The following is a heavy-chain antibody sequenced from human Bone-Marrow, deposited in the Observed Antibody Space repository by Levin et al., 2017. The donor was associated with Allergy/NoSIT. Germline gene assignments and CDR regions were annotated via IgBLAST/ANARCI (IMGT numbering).Heavy chain of an antibody. V-gene: IGHV3-48*03. CDR1: GFTFSSYE. CDR2: ISSSGSTI. Sequence: PGGSLRLSCAASGFTFSSYEMNWVRQAPGKGLEWVSYISSSGSTIYYADSVKGRFTISRDNAKNSLYLQMNSLRAEDTAVYYCARGQSISSIIDYWGQGTLVTVSS. J-gene: IGHJ4*02. CDR3: ARGQSISSIIDY. D-gene: IGHD3-3*02.